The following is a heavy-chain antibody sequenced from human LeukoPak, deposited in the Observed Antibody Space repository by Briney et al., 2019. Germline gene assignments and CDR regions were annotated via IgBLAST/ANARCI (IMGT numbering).Heavy chain of an antibody. CDR1: GFTFTSQG. Sequence: GGSLRLSCAASGFTFTSQGMAWVRQAPAKGLEWVSAITGSGDNTYYADSVKGRFTISRNNSKNTLYLQMNSLSAEDTAVYYCAKMQGYFDLWGRGTLVNVSS. J-gene: IGHJ2*01. CDR2: ITGSGDNT. CDR3: AKMQGYFDL. V-gene: IGHV3-23*01.